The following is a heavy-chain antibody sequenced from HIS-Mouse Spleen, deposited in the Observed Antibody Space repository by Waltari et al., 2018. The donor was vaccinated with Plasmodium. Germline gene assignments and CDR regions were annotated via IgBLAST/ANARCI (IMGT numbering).Heavy chain of an antibody. Sequence: EVQLVQSGAEVKKPGESLKISCKGSGYSFTSYWIGWVLQMPGKGLEWMGIIYPGDSGTRYSPSFQGQVTISADKSIIAAYLQGSSLKASDTAMYYCARRRTTLNWFDPWGQGTLVTGSS. CDR1: GYSFTSYW. CDR3: ARRRTTLNWFDP. CDR2: IYPGDSGT. V-gene: IGHV5-51*01. D-gene: IGHD4-4*01. J-gene: IGHJ5*02.